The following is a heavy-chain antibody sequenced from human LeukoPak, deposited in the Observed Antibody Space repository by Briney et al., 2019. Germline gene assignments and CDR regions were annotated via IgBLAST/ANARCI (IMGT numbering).Heavy chain of an antibody. CDR3: ARLPVGATFDY. Sequence: GGSLRLSCATSGFTFSTFWMHWVRQAPGKGLVWVSRINHDGSSTNYADSVKGRFTISRDNAKKSLYLQMNSLRAEDTAVYYCARLPVGATFDYWGQGTLVTVSS. CDR2: INHDGSST. J-gene: IGHJ4*02. V-gene: IGHV3-74*01. CDR1: GFTFSTFW.